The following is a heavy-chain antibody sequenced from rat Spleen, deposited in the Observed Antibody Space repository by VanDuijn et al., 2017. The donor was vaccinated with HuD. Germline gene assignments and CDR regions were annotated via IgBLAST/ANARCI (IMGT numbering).Heavy chain of an antibody. CDR2: INSAGST. J-gene: IGHJ4*01. D-gene: IGHD1-2*01. CDR1: GYSITSSYR. CDR3: ARSGPYSSYNYYVMDA. V-gene: IGHV3-3*01. Sequence: EVQLQESGPGLVKPSQSLSLTCSVTGYSITSSYRWNWIRKFPGNKLEWMGYINSAGSTNYNPSLKSRISITRDTSKNQFFLQVNSVTTEDTATYYCARSGPYSSYNYYVMDAWGQGASVTVSS.